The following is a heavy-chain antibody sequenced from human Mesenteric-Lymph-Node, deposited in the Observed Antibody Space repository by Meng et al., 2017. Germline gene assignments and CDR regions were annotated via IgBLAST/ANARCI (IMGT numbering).Heavy chain of an antibody. CDR2: IYYSGST. D-gene: IGHD2-15*01. Sequence: SETLSLTCTVSGGSVSSGSYYWSWIRQPPGKGLEWIGYIYYSGSTNYNPSLKSRVTISVDTSKNQFSLKLCSVTAADTAVYYCARGVYCSGGSCSNWFDPWGQGTLVTVSS. CDR3: ARGVYCSGGSCSNWFDP. CDR1: GGSVSSGSYY. V-gene: IGHV4-61*01. J-gene: IGHJ5*02.